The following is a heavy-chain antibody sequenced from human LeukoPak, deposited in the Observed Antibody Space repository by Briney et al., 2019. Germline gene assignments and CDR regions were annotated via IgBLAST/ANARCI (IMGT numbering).Heavy chain of an antibody. D-gene: IGHD3-3*01. J-gene: IGHJ4*02. CDR2: IIPIFGTA. CDR1: GGTFSSYA. Sequence: SVKVSCKASGGTFSSYAISWVRQAPGQGLEWMGGIIPIFGTANYAQKFQGRVTITADESTSTAYMELSSLRSEDTAVYYCARDLGGDFWSGYPTSATYDYWGQGTLVTVSS. V-gene: IGHV1-69*13. CDR3: ARDLGGDFWSGYPTSATYDY.